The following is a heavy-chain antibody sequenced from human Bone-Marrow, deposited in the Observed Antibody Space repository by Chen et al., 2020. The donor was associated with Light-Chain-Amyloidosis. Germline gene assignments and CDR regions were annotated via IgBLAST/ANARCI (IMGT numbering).Heavy chain of an antibody. V-gene: IGHV3-30-3*01. CDR1: GFRFRNYA. D-gene: IGHD3-16*01. Sequence: QVQLVASGGGAVQPGRSLRLSCAASGFRFRNYAMHCVRQTPDKGLEWLAVISDDGTKKFYRDSVQGRFTISRDNSKTTLYMARDTLTVEDTAIYYCAREGGGVEGRPFDYWGQGALVTVSS. J-gene: IGHJ4*02. CDR3: AREGGGVEGRPFDY. CDR2: ISDDGTKK.